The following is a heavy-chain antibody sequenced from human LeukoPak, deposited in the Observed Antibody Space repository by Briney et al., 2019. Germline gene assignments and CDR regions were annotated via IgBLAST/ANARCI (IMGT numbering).Heavy chain of an antibody. V-gene: IGHV1-69*13. CDR3: AREDGSGTHFDY. CDR1: GGTFSSYA. Sequence: ASVKVSCKASGGTFSSYAISWVRQAPGPGLECMGGIIPIFGTSNYAQKFQGRVTITADESTSTAYMELTSLRSEDTAVYYCAREDGSGTHFDYWGQGTLVTVSS. D-gene: IGHD3-10*01. J-gene: IGHJ4*02. CDR2: IIPIFGTS.